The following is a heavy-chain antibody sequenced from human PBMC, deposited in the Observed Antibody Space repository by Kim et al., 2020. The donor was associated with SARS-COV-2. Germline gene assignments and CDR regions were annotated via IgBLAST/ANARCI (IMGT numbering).Heavy chain of an antibody. CDR2: MNPNSGNT. CDR3: ARGRLLWFGELSGRPSKIDY. CDR1: GYTFTSYD. V-gene: IGHV1-8*01. J-gene: IGHJ4*02. D-gene: IGHD3-10*01. Sequence: ASVKVSCKASGYTFTSYDINWVRQATGQGLEWMGWMNPNSGNTGYAQKFQGRVTMTRNTSISTAYMELSSLRSEDTAVYYCARGRLLWFGELSGRPSKIDYWGQGTLVTVSS.